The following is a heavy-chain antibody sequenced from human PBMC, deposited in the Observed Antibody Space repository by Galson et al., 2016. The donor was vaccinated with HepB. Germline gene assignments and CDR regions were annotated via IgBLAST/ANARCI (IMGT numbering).Heavy chain of an antibody. CDR2: ISANDVHT. J-gene: IGHJ5*02. CDR1: GYIFSSYG. Sequence: SVKVSCKASGYIFSSYGITWVRQAPGQGLEWVGWISANDVHTVYGQNVQGRLTMTKDTSTNTAYMELRSLRSDDTAIYYCAIYCSANRCPRGWFAPWGQGTLVTVSS. V-gene: IGHV1-18*01. D-gene: IGHD2-15*01. CDR3: AIYCSANRCPRGWFAP.